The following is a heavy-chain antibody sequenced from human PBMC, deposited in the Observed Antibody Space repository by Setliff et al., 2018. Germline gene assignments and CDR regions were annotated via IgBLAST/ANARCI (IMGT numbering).Heavy chain of an antibody. Sequence: LSLTCAVYGGSFSGYYWSWVRQAPGKGLEWVSSIGTSSSYIYYADSVKGRFTVSRDDAKKSLYLQMNSLRVEDTAVYYCARGSGDHWGQGTLVTVSS. CDR3: ARGSGDH. CDR2: IGTSSSYI. V-gene: IGHV3-11*04. CDR1: GGSFSGYY. J-gene: IGHJ4*02.